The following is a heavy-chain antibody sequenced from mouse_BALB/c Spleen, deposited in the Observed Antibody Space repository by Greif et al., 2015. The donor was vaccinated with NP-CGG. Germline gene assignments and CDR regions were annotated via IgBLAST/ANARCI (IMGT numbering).Heavy chain of an antibody. CDR3: AKRGRVVY. D-gene: IGHD4-1*01. J-gene: IGHJ3*01. V-gene: IGHV5-17*02. CDR2: ISSGSSTI. CDR1: GFTFSSFG. Sequence: DVKLVESGGGLVQPGGSRKLSCAASGFTFSSFGMHWVRQAPEKGLEWVAYISSGSSTIYYADTVKGRFTISRDNPKNTLFLQLTSLRSEDTAMYYGAKRGRVVYWGQGTLVTVSA.